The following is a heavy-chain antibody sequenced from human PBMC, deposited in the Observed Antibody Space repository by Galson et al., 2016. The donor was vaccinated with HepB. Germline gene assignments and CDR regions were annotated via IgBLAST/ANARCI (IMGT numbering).Heavy chain of an antibody. Sequence: SLRLSCAASGFAFSDHYIDWVRQAPGKGLEWVGRTKDRPNSYTAEYAASVKGRFTISRDDSKNSVYLQMNSLKIEDTAVYYRAREGSVSGPDFDNWGQGTLVTVSS. V-gene: IGHV3-72*01. CDR3: AREGSVSGPDFDN. J-gene: IGHJ4*02. CDR1: GFAFSDHY. D-gene: IGHD6-19*01. CDR2: TKDRPNSYTA.